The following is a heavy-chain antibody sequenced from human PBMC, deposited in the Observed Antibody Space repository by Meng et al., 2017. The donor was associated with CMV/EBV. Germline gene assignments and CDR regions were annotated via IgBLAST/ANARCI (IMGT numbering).Heavy chain of an antibody. V-gene: IGHV4-39*07. J-gene: IGHJ4*02. Sequence: QRQLQEAAPGLVKPSDTLSLTCTVSGGSISSSSYYWGWIRQPPGKGLEWIGSIYYSGSTYYNPSLKSRVTISVDTSKNQFSLKLSSVTAADTAVYYCVTWLWFGELSGYYFDYWGQGTLVTVSS. CDR3: VTWLWFGELSGYYFDY. CDR1: GGSISSSSYY. D-gene: IGHD3-10*01. CDR2: IYYSGST.